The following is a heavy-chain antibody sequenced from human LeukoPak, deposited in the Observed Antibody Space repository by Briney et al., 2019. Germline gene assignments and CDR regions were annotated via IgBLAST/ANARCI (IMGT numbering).Heavy chain of an antibody. D-gene: IGHD1-26*01. V-gene: IGHV4-59*08. J-gene: IGHJ4*02. CDR2: IYYSGST. CDR3: ARYSGSYSGFDY. CDR1: GGSISSYY. Sequence: SETLSLTCTVSGGSISSYYWSWIRQPPGKGLEWIGYIYYSGSTNYNPSLKSRVTISVDTSKNQFPLKLRSVTAADTAVYYCARYSGSYSGFDYWGQGTLVTVSS.